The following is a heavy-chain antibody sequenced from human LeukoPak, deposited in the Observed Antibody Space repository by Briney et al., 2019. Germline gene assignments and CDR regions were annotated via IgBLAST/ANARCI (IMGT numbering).Heavy chain of an antibody. J-gene: IGHJ6*04. CDR2: ISHSGTT. CDR3: ARADYGDYPVYYGMDV. D-gene: IGHD4-17*01. V-gene: IGHV4-34*01. Sequence: PSETLRLTCAAYGGSFSDYYWSWIRQPPGKGLEWIGEISHSGTTEYNPSLKSRVAISVDTSKNQFSLTLTSVTAADTAVYYCARADYGDYPVYYGMDVWGK. CDR1: GGSFSDYY.